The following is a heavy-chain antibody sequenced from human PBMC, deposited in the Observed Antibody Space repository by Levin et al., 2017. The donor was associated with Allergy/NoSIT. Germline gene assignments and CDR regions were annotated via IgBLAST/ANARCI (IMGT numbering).Heavy chain of an antibody. D-gene: IGHD6-13*01. V-gene: IGHV5-51*01. CDR3: ARGSRSWARGEHKYYYYDMDV. CDR2: IYPGDAEA. Sequence: GESLKISCQGSGYSFPSYWIGWVRQMPGKGLEWMGIIYPGDAEATYSPSFQGQVTISADKSTSTAYLHWSSLRPSDSAMYFCARGSRSWARGEHKYYYYDMDVWGQGTTVTVSS. CDR1: GYSFPSYW. J-gene: IGHJ6*02.